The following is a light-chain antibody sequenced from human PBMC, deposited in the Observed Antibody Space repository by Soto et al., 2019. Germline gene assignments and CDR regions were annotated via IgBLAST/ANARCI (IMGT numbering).Light chain of an antibody. Sequence: EIVLTQSPATLSLSPGERATLSCRASQSVSSYLAWYQQKAGKDPRLLIYDASNRSTGIPARFSGSGSGTDFTLTISRLKPEDFAVYYCQQRSSWPRTFGLGTKVEI. CDR2: DAS. J-gene: IGKJ1*01. CDR3: QQRSSWPRT. V-gene: IGKV3-11*01. CDR1: QSVSSY.